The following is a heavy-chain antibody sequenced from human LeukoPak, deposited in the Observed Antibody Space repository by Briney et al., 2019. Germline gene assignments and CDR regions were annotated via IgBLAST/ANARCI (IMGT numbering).Heavy chain of an antibody. D-gene: IGHD3-10*01. CDR3: ARSRGSGSYDAFDI. Sequence: GASVKVSCKASGYTFTTYGISWVRQAPGQGLEWMGRIIPILGIANYAQKFQGRVTITADKSTSTAYMELSSLRSEDTAVYYCARSRGSGSYDAFDIWGQGTMVTVSS. V-gene: IGHV1-69*04. J-gene: IGHJ3*02. CDR1: GYTFTTYG. CDR2: IIPILGIA.